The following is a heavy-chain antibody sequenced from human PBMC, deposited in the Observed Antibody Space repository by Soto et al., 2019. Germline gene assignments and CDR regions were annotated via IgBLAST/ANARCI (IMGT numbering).Heavy chain of an antibody. CDR1: GYSFTNYC. V-gene: IGHV1-46*01. CDR2: INPRTGST. J-gene: IGHJ2*01. Sequence: QVQLVQSGADVQKPGTSVKVSCKAAGYSFTNYCMYWVRQAPGQGLEWMGMINPRTGSTRYAQKFQDRVTLTRDTSTTTVYMELSTLISDDTAVYYCARDGGLLTASWHYDLWGPGTLVTVSS. D-gene: IGHD2-15*01. CDR3: ARDGGLLTASWHYDL.